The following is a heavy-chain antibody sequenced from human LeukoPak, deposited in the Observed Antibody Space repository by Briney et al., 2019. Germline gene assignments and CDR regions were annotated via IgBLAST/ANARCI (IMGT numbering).Heavy chain of an antibody. J-gene: IGHJ6*02. CDR3: ARVYSSSWYYYYGMDV. Sequence: ASVKVSCKASGYTFTSYDINWVRQATGQGLEWMGWMNPNSGTTGYAQKFQGRVTMTRNTSISTAYMELSSLRSEDTAVYYCARVYSSSWYYYYGMDVWGQGTTVTVSS. V-gene: IGHV1-8*01. CDR1: GYTFTSYD. D-gene: IGHD6-13*01. CDR2: MNPNSGTT.